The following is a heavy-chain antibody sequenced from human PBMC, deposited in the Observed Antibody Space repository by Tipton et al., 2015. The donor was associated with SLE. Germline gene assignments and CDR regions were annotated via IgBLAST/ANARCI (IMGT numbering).Heavy chain of an antibody. CDR1: GFTFSSYS. Sequence: SLRLSCEASGFTFSSYSMNWVRQAPGKGLVWVSRIKSDGSYTTYADSVRGRFTISRDNAKSTLYLQMSSLRIEDTAVYYCTRVPITPNWYFDLWGRGTLVTVSS. V-gene: IGHV3-74*03. J-gene: IGHJ2*01. CDR2: IKSDGSYT. CDR3: TRVPITPNWYFDL.